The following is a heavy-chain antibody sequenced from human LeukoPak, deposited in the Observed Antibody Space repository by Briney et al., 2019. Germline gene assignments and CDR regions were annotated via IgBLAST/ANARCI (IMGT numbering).Heavy chain of an antibody. Sequence: PGGSLRLSCAASGFTFSSYAMSWVRQAPGKGLDWVSAISGSGGSTYYADSVKGRFTISRDNSKNTLYLQMNSLRAEDTAVYYCARDSPYYFYMDVWGKGTTVTVSS. V-gene: IGHV3-23*01. CDR2: ISGSGGST. CDR3: ARDSPYYFYMDV. CDR1: GFTFSSYA. J-gene: IGHJ6*03.